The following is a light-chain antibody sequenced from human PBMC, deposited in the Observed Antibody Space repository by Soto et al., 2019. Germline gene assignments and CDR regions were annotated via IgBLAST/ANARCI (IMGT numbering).Light chain of an antibody. J-gene: IGKJ1*01. V-gene: IGKV3-20*01. Sequence: EIVLTQSPGTLSLSPGERATLSCRASQSVSSSHLAWYQQKPGQAPRLLIYGASSRAIGIPDRFSGSGSGTDFTLTISRLEPEDFAVYYCQQYDGSQTFGQGTKVEIK. CDR3: QQYDGSQT. CDR2: GAS. CDR1: QSVSSSH.